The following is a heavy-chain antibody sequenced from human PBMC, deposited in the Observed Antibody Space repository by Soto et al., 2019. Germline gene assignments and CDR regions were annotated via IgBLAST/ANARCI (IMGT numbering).Heavy chain of an antibody. CDR2: ISGSGDST. J-gene: IGHJ4*02. Sequence: EEQLLESGGGLVQPGGSLRPSCVVSGFTFDIYAMNWVRQAPGKGLEWVSGISGSGDSTSYSDSVKGRFTIYRDNSKNTLYLQMNSLSGEDTAVYYCAKDLLMIPFGGVNAHFDYWGQGTLVTVSS. CDR1: GFTFDIYA. D-gene: IGHD3-16*01. V-gene: IGHV3-23*01. CDR3: AKDLLMIPFGGVNAHFDY.